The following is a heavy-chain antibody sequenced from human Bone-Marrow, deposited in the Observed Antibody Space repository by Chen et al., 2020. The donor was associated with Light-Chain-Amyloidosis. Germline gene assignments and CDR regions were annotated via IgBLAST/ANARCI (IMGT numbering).Heavy chain of an antibody. CDR1: GFTFSSDW. CDR2: IKQDGSEK. V-gene: IGHV3-7*01. J-gene: IGHJ6*02. Sequence: EVQLVESGGGLVQPGGSLRLSGAASGFTFSSDWMSWVSQAPGKGLEWVANIKQDGSEKYYVDSVKGRFTISRDNAKNSLYLQMNSLRAGDTAVYYCARDRGYSGSYGAGMDVWGQGTTVTVSS. D-gene: IGHD1-26*01. CDR3: ARDRGYSGSYGAGMDV.